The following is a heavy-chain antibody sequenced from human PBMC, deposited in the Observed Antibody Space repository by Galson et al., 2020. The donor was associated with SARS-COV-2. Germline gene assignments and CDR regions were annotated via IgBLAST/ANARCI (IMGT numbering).Heavy chain of an antibody. CDR2: INPNSGGT. CDR3: ARTYYYDSSGYYRTGDLDY. Sequence: ASVKVSCKASGYTFTGYYMHWVRQAPGQGLEWMGWINPNSGGTNYAQKFQGRVTMTRDTSISTAYMELSRLRSDDTAVYYCARTYYYDSSGYYRTGDLDYWGQGTLVTVSS. V-gene: IGHV1-2*02. CDR1: GYTFTGYY. D-gene: IGHD3-22*01. J-gene: IGHJ4*02.